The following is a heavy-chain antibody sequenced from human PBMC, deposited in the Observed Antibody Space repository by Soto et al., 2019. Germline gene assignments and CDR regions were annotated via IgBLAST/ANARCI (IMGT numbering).Heavy chain of an antibody. Sequence: ASVKVSCKASGYTFTSYGISCVLQSPLQGLDWMGWISAYNGNTNYAQKLQGRVTMTTDTSTSTAYMELRSLRSDDTAVYYCARDNRITIFGVVIPYYYYGMDVWGQGTTVTVS. V-gene: IGHV1-18*01. D-gene: IGHD3-3*01. J-gene: IGHJ6*02. CDR2: ISAYNGNT. CDR3: ARDNRITIFGVVIPYYYYGMDV. CDR1: GYTFTSYG.